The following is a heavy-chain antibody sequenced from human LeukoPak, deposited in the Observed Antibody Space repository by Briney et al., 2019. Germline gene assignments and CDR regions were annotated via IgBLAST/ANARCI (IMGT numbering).Heavy chain of an antibody. D-gene: IGHD2-2*01. J-gene: IGHJ6*04. CDR2: IGTTSSTT. V-gene: IGHV3-48*01. CDR1: GFTFSDYN. CDR3: ARDRGYCRGTTCYAYYLDV. Sequence: GGSLRLSCAASGFTFSDYNMYWVRQAPGKGLECVSFIGTTSSTTNYADSVRGRFTISRDNAKNCLSLQMNSLRAEDTAVYYCARDRGYCRGTTCYAYYLDVWGTGTTVTVSS.